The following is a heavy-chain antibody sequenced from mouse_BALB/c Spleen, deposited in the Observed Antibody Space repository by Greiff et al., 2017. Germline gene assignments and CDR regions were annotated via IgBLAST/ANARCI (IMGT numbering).Heavy chain of an antibody. V-gene: IGHV1-18*01. CDR1: GYTFTDYN. Sequence: VHVKQSGPELVKPGASVKIPCKASGYTFTDYNMDWVKQSHGKSLEWIGDINPNNGGTIYNQKFKGKATLTVDKSSSTAYMELRSLTSEDTAVYYCARIYYYGREAMDYWGQGTSVTVSS. J-gene: IGHJ4*01. CDR3: ARIYYYGREAMDY. D-gene: IGHD1-1*01. CDR2: INPNNGGT.